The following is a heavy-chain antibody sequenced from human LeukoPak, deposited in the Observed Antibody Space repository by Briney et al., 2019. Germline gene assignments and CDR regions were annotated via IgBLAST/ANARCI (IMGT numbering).Heavy chain of an antibody. J-gene: IGHJ3*02. CDR3: AHRGPATDAFDI. V-gene: IGHV2-5*01. CDR2: IYWYDDK. CDR1: GFSLRTSGVG. D-gene: IGHD2-2*01. Sequence: SGPTLVNPTQTLTLTCTFSGFSLRTSGVGVGWIRQPPGKALEWLALIYWYDDKRYSPSLKSRLTITKDTSKNQVVLTMSNMDPVDTATYYCAHRGPATDAFDIWGQGTMVTVSS.